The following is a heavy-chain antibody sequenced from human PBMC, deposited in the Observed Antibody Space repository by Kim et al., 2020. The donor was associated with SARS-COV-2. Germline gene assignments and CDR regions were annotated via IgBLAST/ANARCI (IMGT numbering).Heavy chain of an antibody. J-gene: IGHJ4*02. V-gene: IGHV3-30*04. CDR3: ARQMQHTYCGGDCPMPHY. CDR1: GFTFSYYA. CDR2: ISFDGSDK. D-gene: IGHD2-21*02. Sequence: GGSLRLSCAASGFTFSYYAMHWVRQAPGKGLEWVALISFDGSDKYYADSVKGRFTISRDNSKNTLYLQMNSLRAEDTAVYYCARQMQHTYCGGDCPMPHYWGQGTLVTVSS.